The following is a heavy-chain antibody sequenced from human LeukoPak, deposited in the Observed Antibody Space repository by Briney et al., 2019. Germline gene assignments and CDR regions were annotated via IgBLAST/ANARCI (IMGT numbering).Heavy chain of an antibody. D-gene: IGHD3-10*01. CDR2: IWYGGSNK. V-gene: IGHV3-30*02. CDR3: AKPQYYLPYQGAFDI. J-gene: IGHJ3*02. Sequence: GGSLRLSCAASGFTFSSYGMHWVRQAPGKGLEWVAVIWYGGSNKYYADSVKGRFTISRDNSKNTLYLQMNSLRAEDTAVYYCAKPQYYLPYQGAFDIWGQGTMVTVSS. CDR1: GFTFSSYG.